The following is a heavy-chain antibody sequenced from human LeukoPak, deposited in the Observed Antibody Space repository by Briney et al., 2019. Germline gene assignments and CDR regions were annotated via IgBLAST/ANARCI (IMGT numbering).Heavy chain of an antibody. CDR1: GFTVSSNY. CDR2: FYSGGST. V-gene: IGHV3-66*01. CDR3: ARCSGSGWRYIDY. D-gene: IGHD6-19*01. J-gene: IGHJ4*02. Sequence: GGSLRLSCAASGFTVSSNYMSWVRQAPGKGLEWVSFFYSGGSTYYADSVQGRFTISRDNSKNTLYLQMNSLRAEDTAVYYCARCSGSGWRYIDYWGQGTLVTVSS.